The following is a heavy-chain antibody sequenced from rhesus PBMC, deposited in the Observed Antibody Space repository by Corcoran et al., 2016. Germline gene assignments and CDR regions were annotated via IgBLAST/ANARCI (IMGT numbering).Heavy chain of an antibody. J-gene: IGHJ4*01. D-gene: IGHD4-35*01. V-gene: IGHV4-169*01. CDR3: ARGQIYGNLDY. CDR1: GGSISSSS. CDR2: IYGSGSCT. Sequence: QLQLQESGPGLVKPSETLSVTCAVSGGSISSSSWSWIRQAPGKGLEWIGYIYGSGSCTNYNPSLKSRVTLSVDTSKNQLSLKLSSVTAADTAVYYCARGQIYGNLDYWGQGVLVTVSS.